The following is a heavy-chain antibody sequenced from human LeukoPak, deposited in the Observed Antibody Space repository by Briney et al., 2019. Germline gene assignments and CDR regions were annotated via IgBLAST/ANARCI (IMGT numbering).Heavy chain of an antibody. CDR1: GFTFSNAW. CDR3: TTNHDYGDHEDSY. D-gene: IGHD4-17*01. Sequence: GGSLGLSCAASGFTFSNAWMSWVRQAPGKGLEWVGRIKSKTDGGTTDYAAPVKGRFTISRDDSKNTLYLQVNSLKTEDTAVYYCTTNHDYGDHEDSYWGQGTLVTVSS. CDR2: IKSKTDGGTT. V-gene: IGHV3-15*01. J-gene: IGHJ4*02.